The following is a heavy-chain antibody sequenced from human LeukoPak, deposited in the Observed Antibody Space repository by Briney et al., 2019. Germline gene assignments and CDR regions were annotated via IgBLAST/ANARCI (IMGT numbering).Heavy chain of an antibody. V-gene: IGHV4-59*08. CDR2: IYYSGST. J-gene: IGHJ4*02. CDR3: ARHFDY. CDR1: GGSISVFY. Sequence: SETLSLTCTVSGGSISVFYWSWIRQPPGKGLEWIGNIYYSGSTNYNPSLKSRVTISVDTSKNQFSLKLSSVTAADTAVYYCARHFDYWGQGTLVTVSS.